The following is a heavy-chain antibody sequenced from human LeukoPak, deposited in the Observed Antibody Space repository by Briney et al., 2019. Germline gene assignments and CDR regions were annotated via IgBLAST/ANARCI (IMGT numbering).Heavy chain of an antibody. V-gene: IGHV4-34*01. CDR3: ASQIRDCSSTSCYSPY. J-gene: IGHJ4*02. Sequence: SATLSLTSAADGGSFSGSYWSWIRQPPGKRLGGFGEINNGGSTNYNPSLKSRFTISIDTSKNQFSLKMSSETAADTAVYYCASQIRDCSSTSCYSPYWGQGTLVTVSS. CDR1: GGSFSGSY. CDR2: INNGGST. D-gene: IGHD2-2*01.